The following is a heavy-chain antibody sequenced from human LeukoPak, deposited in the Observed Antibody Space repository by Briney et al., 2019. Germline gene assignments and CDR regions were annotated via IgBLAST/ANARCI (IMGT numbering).Heavy chain of an antibody. CDR3: ARGTGMGKLEYFKQ. CDR1: GFSFSTDS. V-gene: IGHV3-48*01. CDR2: ISSNSATT. Sequence: PGGSLRLSCAASGFSFSTDSMNWVRQVPGKGLEWISYISSNSATTHYADSVKGRFTISRDNAKNSLYLHMNSLRADDAAVYYCARGTGMGKLEYFKQWGQGTLVTVSS. J-gene: IGHJ1*01.